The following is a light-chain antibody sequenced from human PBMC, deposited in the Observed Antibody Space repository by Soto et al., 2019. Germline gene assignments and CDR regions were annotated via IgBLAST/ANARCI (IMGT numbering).Light chain of an antibody. CDR3: HQYGGSPDT. CDR2: DIS. J-gene: IGKJ2*01. Sequence: ENVLTQSPGTLSLSPGERATLSCRASQSVTSTYLAWYQQKPGQAPRLLVYDISTRATDIPDRFSGSGSGTDFTLTISRLEPEDSAVYFCHQYGGSPDTFGQGTKVEI. V-gene: IGKV3-20*01. CDR1: QSVTSTY.